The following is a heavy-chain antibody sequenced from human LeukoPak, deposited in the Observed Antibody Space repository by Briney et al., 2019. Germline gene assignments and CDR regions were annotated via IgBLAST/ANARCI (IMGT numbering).Heavy chain of an antibody. J-gene: IGHJ4*02. CDR3: ARDERGIDY. CDR1: GLTFSSYD. Sequence: PGGSLRLSCEASGLTFSSYDMNWVRQAPGKGLEWVSYISSSGNLIHYADSVRGRFTISRDNAKGSVLLQMNSLRADDTAVYYCARDERGIDYWGQGTLVTVSS. V-gene: IGHV3-48*03. CDR2: ISSSGNLI. D-gene: IGHD6-13*01.